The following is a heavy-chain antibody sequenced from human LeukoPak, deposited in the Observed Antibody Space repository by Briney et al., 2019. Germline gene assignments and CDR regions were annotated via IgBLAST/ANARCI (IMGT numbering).Heavy chain of an antibody. CDR3: ARVICTGGSCFQNDY. CDR1: GFIFSNFE. CDR2: INSGATSE. Sequence: GGSLRLSCTASGFIFSNFEMNWVRQSPGKGLQWVAYINSGATSEYYADSVKGRFTISRDNAKNSLYLQMNSLGVQDTAIYYCARVICTGGSCFQNDYWGQGTLATVSS. V-gene: IGHV3-48*03. J-gene: IGHJ4*02. D-gene: IGHD2-8*02.